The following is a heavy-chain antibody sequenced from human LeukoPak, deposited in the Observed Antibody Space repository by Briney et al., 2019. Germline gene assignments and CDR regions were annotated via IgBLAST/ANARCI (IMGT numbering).Heavy chain of an antibody. CDR1: GFTFSSYE. CDR3: ARDHRRGGTIDY. CDR2: ISSSGSTI. Sequence: PGGSLRLSCAASGFTFSSYEMNWVRQAPGKWLEWVSYISSSGSTIYYADSVKGRFTISRDNAKNSLYLQMNSLRAEDTAMYYCARDHRRGGTIDYWGQGTLVTVSS. D-gene: IGHD1-1*01. V-gene: IGHV3-48*03. J-gene: IGHJ4*02.